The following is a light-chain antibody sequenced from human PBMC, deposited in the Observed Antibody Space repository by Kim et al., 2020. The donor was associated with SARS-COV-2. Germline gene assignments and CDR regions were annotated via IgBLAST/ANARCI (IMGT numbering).Light chain of an antibody. Sequence: YPGERATPACRASQGVSNNLAWYQHKPGQPPRLLIYGASTRATGVPARFSGSGSGTDFTLTVSSLQSEDFAVYYCHQYNDWPPGDTFGQGTKLEI. CDR1: QGVSNN. V-gene: IGKV3-15*01. J-gene: IGKJ2*01. CDR3: HQYNDWPPGDT. CDR2: GAS.